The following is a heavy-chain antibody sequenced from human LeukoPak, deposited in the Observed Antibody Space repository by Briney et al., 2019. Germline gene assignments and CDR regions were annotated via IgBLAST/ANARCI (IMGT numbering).Heavy chain of an antibody. CDR1: GGTFSSYA. CDR2: IIPIFGTA. V-gene: IGHV1-69*13. Sequence: SVKVSCKASGGTFSSYAISWVRQAPGQGLEWMGGIIPIFGTANYAQKFQGRVTITADESTSTVYMELSSLSSEDTAVYYCARGSSSSWYNPFDYWGQGSLVTVSS. CDR3: ARGSSSSWYNPFDY. D-gene: IGHD6-13*01. J-gene: IGHJ4*02.